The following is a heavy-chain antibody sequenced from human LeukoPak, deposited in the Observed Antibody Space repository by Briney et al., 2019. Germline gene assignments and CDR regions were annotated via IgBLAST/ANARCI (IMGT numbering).Heavy chain of an antibody. D-gene: IGHD3-16*02. CDR2: ISGSGGST. J-gene: IGHJ4*02. CDR3: AKDLPMPWFGGVIDLDY. CDR1: GFTFSSYA. Sequence: SGGSLRLSCAASGFTFSSYAMSWVRQAPGKGLEWVSAISGSGGSTYYADSVKGRFTISRDNSKNTLYLQMNSLRAEDTAVYYCAKDLPMPWFGGVIDLDYWGQGTLVTVSS. V-gene: IGHV3-23*01.